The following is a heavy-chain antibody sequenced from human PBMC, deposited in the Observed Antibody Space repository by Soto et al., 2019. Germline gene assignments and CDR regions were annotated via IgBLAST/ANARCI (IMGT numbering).Heavy chain of an antibody. CDR3: ARTYCSSTSCLDTYHYYMDV. J-gene: IGHJ6*03. V-gene: IGHV5-51*01. CDR1: GYSFTSYW. CDR2: IYPGDSDT. D-gene: IGHD2-2*01. Sequence: PGESLKISCKGSGYSFTSYWIGWVRQMPGKGLEWMGIIYPGDSDTRYSPSFQGQVTISADKSISTAYLQWSSLKASDTAMHYCARTYCSSTSCLDTYHYYMDVWGKGTTV.